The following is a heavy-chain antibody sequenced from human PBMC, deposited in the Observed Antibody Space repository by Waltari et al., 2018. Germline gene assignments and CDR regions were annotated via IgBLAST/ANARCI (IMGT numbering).Heavy chain of an antibody. CDR3: AKDLQFAVQITFHSMDV. CDR2: ISWNSNSL. CDR1: GCKFDDYA. Sequence: DVQLVESGGTLVQPGKSLHISCLASGCKFDDYAMLRVRQAPGKGLEWVGGISWNSNSLGYGDSVKGRFIISRDNSKNTLYLQMDNLSVEDTALYYCAKDLQFAVQITFHSMDVWGQGTPVTVSS. D-gene: IGHD6-6*01. V-gene: IGHV3-9*01. J-gene: IGHJ6*02.